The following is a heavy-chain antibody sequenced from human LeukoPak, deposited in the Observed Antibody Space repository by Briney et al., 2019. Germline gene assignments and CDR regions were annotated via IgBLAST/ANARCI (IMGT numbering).Heavy chain of an antibody. CDR1: GGTFSSYA. CDR3: ARDRSSGYLSYYYYGMDV. D-gene: IGHD3-22*01. V-gene: IGHV1-69*04. CDR2: IIPILGIA. J-gene: IGHJ6*02. Sequence: ASVKVSCKASGGTFSSYAISWVRQAPGQGLEWMGRIIPILGIANYAQKFQGRVTITADKSTSTAYMELGSLRSEDTAVYYCARDRSSGYLSYYYYGMDVWGQGTTVTVSS.